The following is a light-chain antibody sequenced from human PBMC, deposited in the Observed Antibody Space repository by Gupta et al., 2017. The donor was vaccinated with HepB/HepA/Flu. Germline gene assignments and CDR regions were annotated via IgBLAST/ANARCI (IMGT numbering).Light chain of an antibody. CDR2: RKN. CDR1: SLRNYY. J-gene: IGLJ2*01. V-gene: IGLV3-19*01. CDR3: DSRASTVYRLL. Sequence: SSELTQDPVVSVALGQPVTIPSQGHSLRNYYTSWYQQKPGQDPVLVIYRKNKRPSGIPDRFSGSNSGNTASLTITGAQAEDEADYYCDSRASTVYRLLFGGGTKLTVL.